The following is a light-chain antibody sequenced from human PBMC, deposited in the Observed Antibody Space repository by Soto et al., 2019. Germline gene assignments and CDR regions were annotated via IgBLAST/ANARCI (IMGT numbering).Light chain of an antibody. CDR3: QVWDSSGDHPVV. CDR2: YDS. CDR1: NIGSKS. V-gene: IGLV3-21*04. Sequence: SYELTQPPSVSVAPGKTARITCGGNNIGSKSVHWYQQKPGQAPVLVIYYDSDRPSGIPERFSGSNSGNTATLTISRVEAGDEADYYCQVWDSSGDHPVVFGGGTKVTVL. J-gene: IGLJ2*01.